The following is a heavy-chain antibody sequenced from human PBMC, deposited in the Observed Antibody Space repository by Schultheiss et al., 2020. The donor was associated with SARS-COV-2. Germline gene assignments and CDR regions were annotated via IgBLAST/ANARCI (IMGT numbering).Heavy chain of an antibody. V-gene: IGHV4-31*03. Sequence: SETLSLTCTVSGGSISSGGYYWSWIRQHPGKGLEWIGYIYYSGSTYYNPSLKSRVTISVDTSKNQFSLKLSSVTAADTAVYYCARRNFGSYSDYWGQGTLVTVSS. CDR2: IYYSGST. CDR1: GGSISSGGYY. D-gene: IGHD3-3*01. CDR3: ARRNFGSYSDY. J-gene: IGHJ4*02.